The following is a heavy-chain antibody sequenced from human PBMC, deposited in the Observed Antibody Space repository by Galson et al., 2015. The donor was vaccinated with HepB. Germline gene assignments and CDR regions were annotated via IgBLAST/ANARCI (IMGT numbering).Heavy chain of an antibody. Sequence: SVKVSCKASGYTFTSYAMHWVRQAPGQRLEWMGWINAGNGNTKYSQKFQGRVTITRDTSASTAYMELSSLRSEDTAVYYCAREGGGYYDFWSGYNWFDPWGQGTLVTVSS. D-gene: IGHD3-3*01. J-gene: IGHJ5*02. CDR2: INAGNGNT. CDR3: AREGGGYYDFWSGYNWFDP. V-gene: IGHV1-3*01. CDR1: GYTFTSYA.